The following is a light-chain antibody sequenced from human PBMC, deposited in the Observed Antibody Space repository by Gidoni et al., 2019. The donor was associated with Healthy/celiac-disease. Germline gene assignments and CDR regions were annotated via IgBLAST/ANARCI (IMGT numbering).Light chain of an antibody. V-gene: IGKV1-39*01. Sequence: DIQMTQSPSSLSASVGDRVTITCRASQSISSYLNLYQQKPGKAPKLLIYAASSLQSGVPSRFSGSGSGTDFTLTISSLQPEDFATYYCQQSYSTRLITFGQGTRLEIK. CDR3: QQSYSTRLIT. CDR1: QSISSY. CDR2: AAS. J-gene: IGKJ5*01.